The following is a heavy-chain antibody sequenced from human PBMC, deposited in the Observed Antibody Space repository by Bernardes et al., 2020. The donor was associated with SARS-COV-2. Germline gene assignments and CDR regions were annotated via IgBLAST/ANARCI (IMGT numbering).Heavy chain of an antibody. Sequence: GGSLRLSCAASGFTFSSFSMNWVRQAPGKGLEWVSYIRGTSGTIYYADSVKGRFTISRDNAKNSLYLQMNSLRDEDTAVYYCARARGYTSGPPNWFDPWGQGTLVTVSS. V-gene: IGHV3-48*02. D-gene: IGHD5-18*01. CDR2: IRGTSGTI. J-gene: IGHJ5*02. CDR3: ARARGYTSGPPNWFDP. CDR1: GFTFSSFS.